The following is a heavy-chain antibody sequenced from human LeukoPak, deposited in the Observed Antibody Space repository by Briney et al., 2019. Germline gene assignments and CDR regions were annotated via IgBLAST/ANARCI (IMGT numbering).Heavy chain of an antibody. CDR3: ARLRAVPKNYDFWSGYADSYGMDV. J-gene: IGHJ6*02. V-gene: IGHV5-51*01. CDR1: GYSFTSYW. CDR2: IYPGDSDT. D-gene: IGHD3-3*01. Sequence: GESLKISCQGSGYSFTSYWIGWVRQLPGKGLEWMGIIYPGDSDTRYSPPFQGQVTISADKSISTAYLQWSSLKASDTAMYYCARLRAVPKNYDFWSGYADSYGMDVWGQGTTVTVSS.